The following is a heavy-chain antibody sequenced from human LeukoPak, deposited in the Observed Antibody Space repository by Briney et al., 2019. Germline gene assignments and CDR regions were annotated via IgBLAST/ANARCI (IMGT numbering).Heavy chain of an antibody. CDR3: ARDDGGYGDHDPHYYFGMDV. D-gene: IGHD4-17*01. J-gene: IGHJ6*02. CDR2: IYYSGST. CDR1: GGSISNYY. Sequence: SETLSLTCTVSGGSISNYYWSWIRQPPGKGLDWIGYIYYSGSTNYNPTLKGRVTISLDTSKNQFSLRLSSVTAADTAIYYCARDDGGYGDHDPHYYFGMDVWGQGTTVTVSS. V-gene: IGHV4-59*01.